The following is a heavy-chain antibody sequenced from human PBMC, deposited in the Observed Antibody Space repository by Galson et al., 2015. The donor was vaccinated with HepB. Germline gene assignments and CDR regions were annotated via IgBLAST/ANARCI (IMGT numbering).Heavy chain of an antibody. CDR1: GFTFSSYW. J-gene: IGHJ6*02. CDR3: AREKVENYDILTGYYLYYYYGMDV. CDR2: IKQDGSEK. V-gene: IGHV3-7*01. D-gene: IGHD3-9*01. Sequence: SLRLSCAASGFTFSSYWMSWVRQAPGKGLEWVANIKQDGSEKYYVDSVKGRFTISRDNAKNSLYLQMNSLRAEDTAVYYCAREKVENYDILTGYYLYYYYGMDVWGQGTTVTVSS.